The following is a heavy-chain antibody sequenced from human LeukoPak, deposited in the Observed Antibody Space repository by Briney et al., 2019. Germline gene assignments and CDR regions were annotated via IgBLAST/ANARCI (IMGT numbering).Heavy chain of an antibody. J-gene: IGHJ4*02. CDR2: IYYSGST. D-gene: IGHD3-10*01. V-gene: IGHV4-39*01. Sequence: SETLSLTCTVSGGSISSSSYYWGWIRQPPGKGLEWIGSIYYSGSTYYNPSLKSRVTIFVDTSKNQFSLKLSSVTAADTAVYYCARPRYGSGSYYIDYWGQGTLVTVSS. CDR1: GGSISSSSYY. CDR3: ARPRYGSGSYYIDY.